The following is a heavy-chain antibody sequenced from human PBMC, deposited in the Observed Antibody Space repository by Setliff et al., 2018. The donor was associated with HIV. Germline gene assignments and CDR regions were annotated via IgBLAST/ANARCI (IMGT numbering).Heavy chain of an antibody. CDR1: GFTFSTYW. V-gene: IGHV3-7*01. CDR3: ARSVVVAGHFDY. CDR2: IKEEGSGK. J-gene: IGHJ4*02. D-gene: IGHD6-19*01. Sequence: GGSLRLSCAASGFTFSTYWMSWVRQAPGKGLEWVANIKEEGSGKYYVDSVKGRFTISRDNAKNSLYVQMNSLRAEDTAVYYCARSVVVAGHFDYWGQGTLVTVSS.